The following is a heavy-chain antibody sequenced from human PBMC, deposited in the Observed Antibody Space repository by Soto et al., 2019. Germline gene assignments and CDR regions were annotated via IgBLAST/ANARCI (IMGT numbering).Heavy chain of an antibody. J-gene: IGHJ5*02. V-gene: IGHV1-18*01. Sequence: QVQLVQSGAEVKKPGTSVKVSCQASGYTFKNFAMNWVRQAPGQGLEWMGWISAYNGNTNFAQKFQGRVTMTTDTSTNTAYMELRSLTSADTAIYYCARDRSVAGTPSYFEAWGQGSLVTVSS. CDR2: ISAYNGNT. CDR1: GYTFKNFA. CDR3: ARDRSVAGTPSYFEA. D-gene: IGHD6-19*01.